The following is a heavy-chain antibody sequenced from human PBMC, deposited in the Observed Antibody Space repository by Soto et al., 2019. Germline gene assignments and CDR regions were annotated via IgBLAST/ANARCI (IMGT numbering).Heavy chain of an antibody. CDR1: GGSFSSNP. Sequence: QVQLVQSGSEVKKPGSSVKVSCKASGGSFSSNPISWVRQAPGQGLEWMAGIIPIFATVHYAQKFQGRGTITADESTSTAYMELTSLRSEDTAVYFCARGGRGYSSAPRYYFDYWGQGTLVTVS. D-gene: IGHD5-18*01. CDR3: ARGGRGYSSAPRYYFDY. J-gene: IGHJ4*02. CDR2: IIPIFATV. V-gene: IGHV1-69*01.